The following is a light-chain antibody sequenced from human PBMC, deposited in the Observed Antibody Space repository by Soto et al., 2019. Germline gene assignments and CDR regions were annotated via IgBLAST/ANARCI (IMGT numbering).Light chain of an antibody. J-gene: IGKJ1*01. V-gene: IGKV3-15*01. Sequence: EIVMTQSPATLSVSPGERATLSCRASQRLSSNLAWYQQKPGQAPSLLIYGVSTRATGVPARFSGSGSGTDFTLTISRLEPEDFAVYYCQQYGSSGTFGQGTKVEIK. CDR3: QQYGSSGT. CDR2: GVS. CDR1: QRLSSN.